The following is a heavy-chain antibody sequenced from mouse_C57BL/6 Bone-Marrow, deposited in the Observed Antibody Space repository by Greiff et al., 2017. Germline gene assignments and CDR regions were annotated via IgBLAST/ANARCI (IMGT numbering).Heavy chain of an antibody. CDR3: ARESYYGYDVFDY. CDR2: INYGGSST. V-gene: IGHV5-16*01. D-gene: IGHD2-12*01. Sequence: EVKVVESEGGLVQPGSSMKLSCTASGFTFSDYYMAWVRQVPEKGLEWVANINYGGSSTYYLDSLKSRFIILRDNAKNILYLQMSSLKSEDTATYYCARESYYGYDVFDYWGQGTTLTVSS. CDR1: GFTFSDYY. J-gene: IGHJ2*01.